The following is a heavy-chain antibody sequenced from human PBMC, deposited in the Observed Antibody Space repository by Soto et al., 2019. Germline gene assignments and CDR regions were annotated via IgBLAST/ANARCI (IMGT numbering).Heavy chain of an antibody. Sequence: SETLSLTCSVSSDSMNSGGYYWSWIRQHPGKGLEWIGYIYSNGDTYYNPSLKSRVTISVDTSKNQFSLRMISVTVADTAVYYCAAYCSGGTCNAKDWFDPWGQGTLVTVSS. CDR1: SDSMNSGGYY. CDR3: AAYCSGGTCNAKDWFDP. J-gene: IGHJ5*02. CDR2: IYSNGDT. D-gene: IGHD2-15*01. V-gene: IGHV4-31*03.